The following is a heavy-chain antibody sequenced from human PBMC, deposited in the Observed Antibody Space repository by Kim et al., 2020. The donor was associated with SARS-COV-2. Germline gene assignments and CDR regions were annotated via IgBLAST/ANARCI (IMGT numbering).Heavy chain of an antibody. D-gene: IGHD5-12*01. J-gene: IGHJ4*02. CDR3: ARVRRGYGSGSSTGSGYSGYGWYYFDY. Sequence: SETLSLTCTVSGGSISSSSYYWGWIRQPPGKGLEWIGSIYYSGSTYYNPSLKSRVTISVDTSKNQFSLKLSSVTAADTAVYYCARVRRGYGSGSSTGSGYSGYGWYYFDYWGQGTLVTVSS. CDR2: IYYSGST. V-gene: IGHV4-39*07. CDR1: GGSISSSSYY.